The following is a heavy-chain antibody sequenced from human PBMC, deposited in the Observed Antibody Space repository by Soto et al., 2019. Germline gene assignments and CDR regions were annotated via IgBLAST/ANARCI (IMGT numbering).Heavy chain of an antibody. CDR2: IYWDDDK. CDR1: GFSLSTSGVG. V-gene: IGHV2-5*02. CDR3: AHIVDTAMVLDY. J-gene: IGHJ4*02. D-gene: IGHD5-18*01. Sequence: QITLKESGPTLVKPTQTLTLTCTFSGFSLSTSGVGVGWIRQPPGKALEWLALIYWDDDKRYSPSLKSRLTITKDTSKNQVVLTITNMNPVDTATYYCAHIVDTAMVLDYWGQGTLVTVSS.